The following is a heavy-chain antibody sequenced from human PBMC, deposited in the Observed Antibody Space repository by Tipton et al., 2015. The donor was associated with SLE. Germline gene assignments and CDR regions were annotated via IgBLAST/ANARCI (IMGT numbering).Heavy chain of an antibody. V-gene: IGHV4-38-2*01. CDR2: IYHSGST. D-gene: IGHD1-26*01. Sequence: GLVKPSDTLSLTCAVSGYSISSGYYWGWIRQPPGKGLEWIGSIYHSGSTYHNPSLKSRVTISVDTSKNQFSLKLSSVTAADTAVYYCAREYSGSYDIWGQGTMVTVSS. J-gene: IGHJ3*02. CDR3: AREYSGSYDI. CDR1: GYSISSGYY.